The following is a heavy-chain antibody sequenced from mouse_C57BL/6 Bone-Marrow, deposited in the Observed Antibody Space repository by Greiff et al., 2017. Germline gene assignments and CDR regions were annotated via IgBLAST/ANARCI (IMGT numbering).Heavy chain of an antibody. Sequence: QVQLQQPGAELVRPGTSVKLSCKASGYTFTSYWMHWVKQRPGQGLEWIGVIDPSDSYTNYNQKFKGKATLTADTSSSTAYMQLSSLTSEDSAVYYCAREDYYGSSSHWYFDVWGTGTTVTVSS. V-gene: IGHV1-59*01. CDR2: IDPSDSYT. CDR3: AREDYYGSSSHWYFDV. J-gene: IGHJ1*03. D-gene: IGHD1-1*01. CDR1: GYTFTSYW.